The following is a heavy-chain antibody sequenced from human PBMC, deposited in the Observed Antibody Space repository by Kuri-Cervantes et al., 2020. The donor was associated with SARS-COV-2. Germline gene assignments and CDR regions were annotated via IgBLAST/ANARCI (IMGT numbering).Heavy chain of an antibody. J-gene: IGHJ6*03. CDR2: ISGSGGST. CDR3: AKTPGDGDYVVPWAYYYYMDV. D-gene: IGHD4-17*01. V-gene: IGHV3-23*01. CDR1: GFTFSSYA. Sequence: GESLKISCAASGFTFSSYAMSWVRQAPGKGLEWVSAISGSGGSTYYADSVEGRFTISRDNSKNTLYLQMNGLRAEDTAVYYCAKTPGDGDYVVPWAYYYYMDVWGKGTTVTVSS.